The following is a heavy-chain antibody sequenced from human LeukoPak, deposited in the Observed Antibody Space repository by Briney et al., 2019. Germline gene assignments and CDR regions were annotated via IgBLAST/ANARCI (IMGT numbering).Heavy chain of an antibody. CDR3: ARFRHSSSWYAYDY. CDR2: INHSGST. J-gene: IGHJ4*02. CDR1: GGSFSGYY. V-gene: IGHV4-34*01. D-gene: IGHD6-13*01. Sequence: SETLSLTCAVYGGSFSGYYWSWIRQPPGEGLEWIGEINHSGSTNYSPSLKSRVTISVDTSKNQFSLKLSSVTAADTAVYYCARFRHSSSWYAYDYWGQGTLVTVSS.